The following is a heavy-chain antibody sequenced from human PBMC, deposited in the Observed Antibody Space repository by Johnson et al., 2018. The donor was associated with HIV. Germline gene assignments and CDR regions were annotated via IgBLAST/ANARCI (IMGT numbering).Heavy chain of an antibody. CDR2: INWNGGST. J-gene: IGHJ3*02. CDR1: GFTFDDYG. Sequence: MLLVESGGGVVRPGGSLRLSCAASGFTFDDYGMSWVRQAPGKGLEWVSGINWNGGSTGYADSVKGRFTISRDNAKNSLYLQMNGLRAEDTAVYYCARNEYSNYGGRDAFDIWGQGTMVTVPS. V-gene: IGHV3-20*04. CDR3: ARNEYSNYGGRDAFDI. D-gene: IGHD4-11*01.